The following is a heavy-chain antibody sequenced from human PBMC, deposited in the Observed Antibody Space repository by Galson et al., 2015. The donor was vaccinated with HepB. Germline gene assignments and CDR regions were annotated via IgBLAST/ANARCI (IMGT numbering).Heavy chain of an antibody. V-gene: IGHV1-69*13. CDR1: GGTFSSYA. CDR2: IIPIFGTA. J-gene: IGHJ4*01. CDR3: ARVPMSGSGWYYFDY. Sequence: SVKVSCKASGGTFSSYAISWVRQAPGQGLEWMGGIIPIFGTANYAQKFQGRVTITADESTSTAYMELSSLRSEDTAVYYCARVPMSGSGWYYFDYWGQGTLVTVSS. D-gene: IGHD6-19*01.